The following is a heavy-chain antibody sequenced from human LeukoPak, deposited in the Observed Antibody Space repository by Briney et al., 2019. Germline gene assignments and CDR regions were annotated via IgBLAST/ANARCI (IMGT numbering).Heavy chain of an antibody. V-gene: IGHV4-34*01. Sequence: SETLSLTCAVYGGSFSGYYWSWIRQPPGKGGEWIGEINHSGSTNYSPSLKSRVTISVDTSKNQFSLKLSSVTAADTAVYYCARRHCSSTSCPNWFDPWGQGTLVTVSS. D-gene: IGHD2-2*01. CDR3: ARRHCSSTSCPNWFDP. CDR1: GGSFSGYY. CDR2: INHSGST. J-gene: IGHJ5*02.